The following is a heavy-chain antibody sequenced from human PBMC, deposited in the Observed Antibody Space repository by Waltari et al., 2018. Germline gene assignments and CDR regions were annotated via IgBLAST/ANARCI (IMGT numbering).Heavy chain of an antibody. CDR1: GGSFSGYY. V-gene: IGHV4-34*01. CDR2: INHSGST. CDR3: ARAYDFWSGRYFDY. D-gene: IGHD3-3*01. Sequence: QVQLQQWGAGLLKPSETLSLTCAVYGGSFSGYYWSWIRQPPGKGLEWIGEINHSGSTNYNPSLKSRVTISVDTSKNQFSLKLSSVTAADTAVYYCARAYDFWSGRYFDYWGQGTLVTVSS. J-gene: IGHJ4*02.